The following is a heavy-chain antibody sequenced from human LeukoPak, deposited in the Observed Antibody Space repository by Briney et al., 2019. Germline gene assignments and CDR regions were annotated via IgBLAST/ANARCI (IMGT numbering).Heavy chain of an antibody. J-gene: IGHJ3*01. D-gene: IGHD1-26*01. CDR1: GLSVSSNF. Sequence: PGGSLRLSCAATGLSVSSNFMSWVRQAPGKGLEWVSVIYGGGSTYYADSVKGRFTISRDTPKNTLYLQMNSLRVDDTAVYYCAKKHLGMGARSDAFDVWGQGTMVTVSS. CDR3: AKKHLGMGARSDAFDV. CDR2: IYGGGST. V-gene: IGHV3-53*01.